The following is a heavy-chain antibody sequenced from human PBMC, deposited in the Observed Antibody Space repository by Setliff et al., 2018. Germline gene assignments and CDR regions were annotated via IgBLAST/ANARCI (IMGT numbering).Heavy chain of an antibody. CDR2: VSGSGMTR. V-gene: IGHV3-23*01. J-gene: IGHJ4*02. CDR1: GFTFRKHA. CDR3: ARADSDSYYPYYFDF. D-gene: IGHD3-22*01. Sequence: LRLSCTASGFTFRKHALAWVRQAPGKGLQWVSSVSGSGMTRDYTDSVKGRFTVSRDSSQNKIHLQMDSLRAEDTGKYFCARADSDSYYPYYFDFWGQGVLFTVSA.